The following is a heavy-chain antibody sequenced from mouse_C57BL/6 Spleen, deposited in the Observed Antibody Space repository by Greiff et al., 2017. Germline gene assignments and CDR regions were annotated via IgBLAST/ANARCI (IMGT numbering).Heavy chain of an antibody. CDR2: IHPNSGST. D-gene: IGHD2-3*01. V-gene: IGHV1-64*01. J-gene: IGHJ1*03. CDR1: GYTFTSYW. CDR3: ARDDGYYRYFDV. Sequence: VQLQQSGAELVKPGASVKLSCKASGYTFTSYWMHWVKQRPGQGLEWIGMIHPNSGSTKYNEKFKSKATLTVAKSSSPAYMQLSSLTSEDSAVYYCARDDGYYRYFDVWGTGTTVTVSS.